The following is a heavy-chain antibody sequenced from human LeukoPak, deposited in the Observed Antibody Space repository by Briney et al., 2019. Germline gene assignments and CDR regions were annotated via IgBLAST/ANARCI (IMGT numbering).Heavy chain of an antibody. J-gene: IGHJ6*02. CDR3: GRSSYYDMDV. CDR1: ARSISSYY. CDR2: IHYSGST. V-gene: IGHV4-59*01. Sequence: SETLSLTCTVSARSISSYYWSWIRQPPGKGLEWIGYIHYSGSTNYNPSLKSRVTISIDTSKNQFSLKLSSVTAADTAVYYCGRSSYYDMDVWGQGTTVTVSS.